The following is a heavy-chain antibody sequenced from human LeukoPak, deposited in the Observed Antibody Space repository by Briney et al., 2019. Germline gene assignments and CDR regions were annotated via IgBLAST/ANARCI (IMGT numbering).Heavy chain of an antibody. V-gene: IGHV3-23*01. Sequence: GGSLRLSCAASGFTFISYAMSWVRQAPGKGLEWVSAISGSGVNTYYADSVKGRFTISRDNSKNTLYLQMNSLRAEDTAVYYCARGHDSSGYYIDAFDIWGQGTMVTVSS. CDR3: ARGHDSSGYYIDAFDI. CDR1: GFTFISYA. D-gene: IGHD3-22*01. CDR2: ISGSGVNT. J-gene: IGHJ3*02.